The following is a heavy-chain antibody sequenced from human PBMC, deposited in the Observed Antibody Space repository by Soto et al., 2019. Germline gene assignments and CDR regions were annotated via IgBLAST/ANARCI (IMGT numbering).Heavy chain of an antibody. CDR1: GFTFTNYA. CDR2: IHGGNGNT. Sequence: QVQLVHSGAEVRKPGASVKVSCKTSGFTFTNYAMHWVRKAPGQRLEWMGWIHGGNGNTKYSQRFQDRVTITRDTSASTAYKELSSLRSEDTAVYYCAREHDWNYDSWGQGTLVTVSS. J-gene: IGHJ5*01. D-gene: IGHD1-7*01. V-gene: IGHV1-3*01. CDR3: AREHDWNYDS.